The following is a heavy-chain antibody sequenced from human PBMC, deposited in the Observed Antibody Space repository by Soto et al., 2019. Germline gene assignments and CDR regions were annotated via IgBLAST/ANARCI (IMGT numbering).Heavy chain of an antibody. CDR2: IYYSGST. D-gene: IGHD3-10*01. Sequence: QVQLQESGPGLVKPSETLSLTCTVSGGSVSSGSYYWSWIRQPPGKGLEWIGYIYYSGSTNYNPSLRSRVTIPVDTSKNQFSLKLSSVTAADTAVYYCARDHVVRGVINWFDPWGQGTLVTVSS. CDR3: ARDHVVRGVINWFDP. V-gene: IGHV4-61*01. J-gene: IGHJ5*02. CDR1: GGSVSSGSYY.